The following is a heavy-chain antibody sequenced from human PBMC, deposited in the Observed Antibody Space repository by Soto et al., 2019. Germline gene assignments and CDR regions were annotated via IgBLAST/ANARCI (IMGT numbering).Heavy chain of an antibody. CDR2: ISYDGSNK. V-gene: IGHV3-30-3*01. J-gene: IGHJ4*02. CDR3: ARGQLVDIVATIRGFDY. CDR1: GFTFSSYA. D-gene: IGHD5-12*01. Sequence: SLRLSCAASGFTFSSYAMHWVRQAPGKGLEWVAVISYDGSNKYYADSVKGRFTISRDNSKNTLYLQMNSLRAEDTAVYYCARGQLVDIVATIRGFDYWGQGTLVTVSS.